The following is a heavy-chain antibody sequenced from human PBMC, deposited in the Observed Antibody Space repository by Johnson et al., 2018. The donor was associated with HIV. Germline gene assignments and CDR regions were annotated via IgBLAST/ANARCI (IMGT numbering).Heavy chain of an antibody. J-gene: IGHJ3*02. CDR1: GFTFSDHW. CDR2: INGDGSRT. CDR3: AKGGRFDAFDI. D-gene: IGHD3-16*01. Sequence: VQLVESGGGLVQPGGSLRLSCGASGFTFSDHWMQWVRQAPGKGLVWVSRINGDGSRTSYADSVKGRFTIARDNAKNTLFLEMKSLRAEDTAVYYCAKGGRFDAFDIWGQGTMVTVSS. V-gene: IGHV3-74*01.